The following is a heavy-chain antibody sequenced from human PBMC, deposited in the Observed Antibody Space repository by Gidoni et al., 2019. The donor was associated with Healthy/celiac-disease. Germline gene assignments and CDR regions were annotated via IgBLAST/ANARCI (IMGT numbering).Heavy chain of an antibody. V-gene: IGHV4-59*01. CDR3: ARGWGGFDY. J-gene: IGHJ4*02. CDR1: VGSISSYY. Sequence: QVQLQESGPGLVKPSETLSLTCTVSVGSISSYYWSWIRQPPGKGLEWIGYIYYSGSTNYNHSLKGRVTISVDTSKNQFSLKLSYVTAADTAVYYCARGWGGFDYWGQGTLVTVSS. D-gene: IGHD3-16*01. CDR2: IYYSGST.